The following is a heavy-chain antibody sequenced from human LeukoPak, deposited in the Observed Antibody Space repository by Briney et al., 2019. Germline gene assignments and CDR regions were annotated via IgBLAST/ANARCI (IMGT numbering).Heavy chain of an antibody. Sequence: SETLSLTCTVSGGSISSGGYYWSWIRQHPGKGLEWIGYIYYSGSTYCNPSLKSRVTISVDTSKNQFSLKLSSVTAADTAVYYCARDRSNTMVRGVIDWGQGTLVTVSS. J-gene: IGHJ4*02. V-gene: IGHV4-31*03. CDR1: GGSISSGGYY. CDR2: IYYSGST. D-gene: IGHD3-10*01. CDR3: ARDRSNTMVRGVID.